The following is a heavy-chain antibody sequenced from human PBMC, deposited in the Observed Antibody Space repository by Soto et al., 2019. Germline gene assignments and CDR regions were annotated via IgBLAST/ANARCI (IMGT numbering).Heavy chain of an antibody. CDR1: GGSISSYY. CDR2: IYYSGST. CDR3: VRGGIAGHWFDP. J-gene: IGHJ5*02. D-gene: IGHD2-15*01. V-gene: IGHV4-59*12. Sequence: ASETLSLTCTVSGGSISSYYWSWIRQPPGKGLEWIGYIYYSGSTNYNPSLRSRLTLSADTSRNQLSLNLTSVTAADTAVYYCVRGGIAGHWFDPWGQGILVTVSS.